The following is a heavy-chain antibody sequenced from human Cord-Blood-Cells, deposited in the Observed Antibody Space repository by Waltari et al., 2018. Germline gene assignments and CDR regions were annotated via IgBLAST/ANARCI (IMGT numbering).Heavy chain of an antibody. D-gene: IGHD6-19*01. CDR1: GFTFSSLS. CDR3: AKDKAGVHAFDI. J-gene: IGHJ3*02. V-gene: IGHV3-23*04. Sequence: EVQLVEVGGGLVQRGGSLRLSCAASGFTFSSLSVGWVPQAPGKGREWVSAISGSGGSTYYAESVKGRFTISRDNSKNTLYLQMNSLRAEDTAVYYCAKDKAGVHAFDIWGQGTMVTVSS. CDR2: ISGSGGST.